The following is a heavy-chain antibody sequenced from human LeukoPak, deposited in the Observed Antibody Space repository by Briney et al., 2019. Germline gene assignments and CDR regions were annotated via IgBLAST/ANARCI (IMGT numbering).Heavy chain of an antibody. Sequence: PGGSLRLSCAASGFIFSSYGMHWVRQAPGKGLEWVAVISYDGSNKYYADSAKGRFTISRDNSKNTLYLQMNSLRAEDTAVSYCAKEATLDYWGQGTLVTVSS. J-gene: IGHJ4*02. D-gene: IGHD1-26*01. CDR3: AKEATLDY. CDR2: ISYDGSNK. CDR1: GFIFSSYG. V-gene: IGHV3-30*18.